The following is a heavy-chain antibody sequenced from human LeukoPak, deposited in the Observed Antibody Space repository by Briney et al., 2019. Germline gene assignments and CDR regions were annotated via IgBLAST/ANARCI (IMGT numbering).Heavy chain of an antibody. J-gene: IGHJ6*02. CDR2: ISSSGITI. CDR1: GFTFSDYY. V-gene: IGHV3-11*01. D-gene: IGHD3-22*01. Sequence: GGSLRLSCAASGFTFSDYYMSWIRQAPGKGLEWVSYISSSGITIYYADSVKGRFTISRDNAKNSLYLQMNSLRAEDTAVYYCARCDSSGYYFPYYYYGMDVWGQGTTVTVSS. CDR3: ARCDSSGYYFPYYYYGMDV.